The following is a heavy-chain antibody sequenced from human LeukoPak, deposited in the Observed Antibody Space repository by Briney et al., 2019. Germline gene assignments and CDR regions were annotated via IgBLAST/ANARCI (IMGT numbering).Heavy chain of an antibody. CDR3: AKVIGGWYGVEYFQH. CDR2: IRYDGSNK. J-gene: IGHJ1*01. V-gene: IGHV3-30*02. Sequence: GGSLRLSCAASGFTFSSYGMHWVRQAPGKGLEWVAFIRYDGSNKYYADSVKGRFTISRDNSKNTLYLQMNSLRAEDTAVYYCAKVIGGWYGVEYFQHWGQGTLVTVS. CDR1: GFTFSSYG. D-gene: IGHD6-19*01.